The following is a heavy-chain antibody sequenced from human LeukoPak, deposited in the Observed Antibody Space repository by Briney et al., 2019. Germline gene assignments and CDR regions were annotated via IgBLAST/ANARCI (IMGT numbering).Heavy chain of an antibody. CDR3: ARPYCSSTTCYVLDH. D-gene: IGHD2-2*01. J-gene: IGHJ4*02. CDR1: GFIFSDYY. Sequence: PGGSLRLSCAASGFIFSDYYMSWIRQAPGKGLEWVSYISSSSGHTNYADSVKGRFTISRDNAKNSLYLQMNSLRAEDTAVYYCARPYCSSTTCYVLDHWGRGTLVTVSS. V-gene: IGHV3-11*06. CDR2: ISSSSGHT.